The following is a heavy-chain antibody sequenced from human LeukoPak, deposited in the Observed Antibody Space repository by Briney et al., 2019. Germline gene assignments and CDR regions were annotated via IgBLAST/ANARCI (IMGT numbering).Heavy chain of an antibody. Sequence: SQTLSLTCAISGDSVSSNSAAWNWIRQSPSRGLEWLGRTYYRSKWYNDYAVSVKSRITINPDTSKNQFSLQLNSVTPEDTAVYYCARDGEYSSSSPGLDAFDIWGQGTMVTVSS. CDR1: GDSVSSNSAA. D-gene: IGHD6-6*01. CDR3: ARDGEYSSSSPGLDAFDI. J-gene: IGHJ3*02. V-gene: IGHV6-1*01. CDR2: TYYRSKWYN.